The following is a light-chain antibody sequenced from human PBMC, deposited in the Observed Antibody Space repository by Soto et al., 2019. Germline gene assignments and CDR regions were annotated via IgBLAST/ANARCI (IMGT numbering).Light chain of an antibody. CDR1: SSNIGSNY. CDR2: RNN. CDR3: AAWDDSLSGVV. V-gene: IGLV1-47*01. Sequence: QAVVTQPPSASGTPGQRVTISCSGSSSNIGSNYVYWYQQLPGTAPKLLIYRNNQRPSGVPDRFSGSKSGTSASLAISGLRSEHEADYYCAAWDDSLSGVVFGGGTKLTVL. J-gene: IGLJ2*01.